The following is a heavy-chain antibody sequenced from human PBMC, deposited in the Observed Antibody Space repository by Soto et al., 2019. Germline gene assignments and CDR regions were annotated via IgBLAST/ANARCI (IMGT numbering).Heavy chain of an antibody. CDR3: ARVRDSNTFTPDY. J-gene: IGHJ4*02. Sequence: EVQLVESGGALVQPGGSLRLSCAASGFTFSNHNLNWVRQAPGKGLEWVSYISSGSSTIYYADSVKGRFTISRDNAKSSLYLQMTSLRAEDTAVYYCARVRDSNTFTPDYWGQGTLVTVSS. V-gene: IGHV3-48*01. D-gene: IGHD6-13*01. CDR2: ISSGSSTI. CDR1: GFTFSNHN.